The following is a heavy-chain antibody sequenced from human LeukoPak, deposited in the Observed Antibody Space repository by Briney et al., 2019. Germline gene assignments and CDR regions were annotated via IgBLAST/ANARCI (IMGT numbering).Heavy chain of an antibody. CDR1: GFPFSSYG. D-gene: IGHD3-3*01. J-gene: IGHJ4*02. CDR2: IRFDGSKT. Sequence: GGSLRLSCLASGFPFSSYGMHWVRRAPGKGLEWMTFIRFDGSKTYYADSVKGRFTISRDLSKNTLFLQMSSLRSEDTAVYYCALGKNFGFHYFDFWGQGALVTVSS. CDR3: ALGKNFGFHYFDF. V-gene: IGHV3-30*02.